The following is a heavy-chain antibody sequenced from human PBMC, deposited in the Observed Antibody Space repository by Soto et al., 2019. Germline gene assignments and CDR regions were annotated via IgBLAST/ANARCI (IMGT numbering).Heavy chain of an antibody. Sequence: QVQLVESGGGVVQPGRSLRLSCAASGFTFSSYGMHWVRQAPGKGLEWVAAISYDGSNKYYADSVKGRFTISRDNSKNTLYLQMNSLRAEDTAVYYCAKDGAAGVDSWGQGTLVTVSS. D-gene: IGHD6-25*01. V-gene: IGHV3-30*18. CDR3: AKDGAAGVDS. CDR2: ISYDGSNK. CDR1: GFTFSSYG. J-gene: IGHJ4*02.